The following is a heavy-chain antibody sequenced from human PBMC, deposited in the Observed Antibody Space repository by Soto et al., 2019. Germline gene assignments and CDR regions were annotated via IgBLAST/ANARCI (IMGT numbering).Heavy chain of an antibody. CDR2: IYPGDSDT. V-gene: IGHV5-51*01. J-gene: IGHJ6*02. CDR1: GYSFTGYW. D-gene: IGHD2-2*01. CDR3: ARQAQLPWGGMDV. Sequence: GESLKISCKGSGYSFTGYWIGWVRQMPGKGLEWMGIIYPGDSDTRYSPSFQGQVTISADKSISTAYLQWSSLKASDTAMYYCARQAQLPWGGMDVWGQGTTVTVSS.